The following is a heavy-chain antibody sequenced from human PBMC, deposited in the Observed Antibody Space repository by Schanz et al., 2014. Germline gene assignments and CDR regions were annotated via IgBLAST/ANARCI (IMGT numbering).Heavy chain of an antibody. CDR3: ARRSVSPSGNSYGYVVAWFDP. D-gene: IGHD5-18*01. Sequence: QVQLQESGPGLVKPSGTLSLTCAVSGGSISSSNWWSWVRQPPGKGLEWIGEIYHRGSTNYKPSLKSRTHIAADKAKSQFSRKLSCVTAADTAVYYCARRSVSPSGNSYGYVVAWFDPWGQGTLVTVSS. V-gene: IGHV4-4*02. J-gene: IGHJ5*02. CDR2: IYHRGST. CDR1: GGSISSSNW.